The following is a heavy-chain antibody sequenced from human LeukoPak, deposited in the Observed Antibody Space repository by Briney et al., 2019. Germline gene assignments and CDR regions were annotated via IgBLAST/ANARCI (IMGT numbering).Heavy chain of an antibody. CDR1: GFTFSSYW. CDR2: IKKDGSEK. V-gene: IGHV3-7*04. J-gene: IGHJ4*02. Sequence: GGSLRLSCAASGFTFSSYWMSWVRQAPGKGLDWVANIKKDGSEKYYVDSVKGRFTISRDNAKKSLYLQMNSLRAEDTAVYYCVREQFLGAAAGQGGSYDYWGQGTLVTVSS. CDR3: VREQFLGAAAGQGGSYDY. D-gene: IGHD6-13*01.